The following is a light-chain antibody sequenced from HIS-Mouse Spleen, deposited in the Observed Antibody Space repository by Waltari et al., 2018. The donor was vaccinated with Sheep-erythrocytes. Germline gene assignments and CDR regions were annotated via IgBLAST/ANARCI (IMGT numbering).Light chain of an antibody. V-gene: IGLV2-11*01. J-gene: IGLJ1*01. CDR1: SSDACGYND. CDR2: DVS. Sequence: QSALTQPRSVSGSPGQSVTISCTGTSSDACGYNDVSWYQQHPGKAPKLMIYDVSKRPSGVPDRFSGSKSGNTASLPISGLQAEDEADYYCCSYAGSYNHVFATGTKVTVL. CDR3: CSYAGSYNHV.